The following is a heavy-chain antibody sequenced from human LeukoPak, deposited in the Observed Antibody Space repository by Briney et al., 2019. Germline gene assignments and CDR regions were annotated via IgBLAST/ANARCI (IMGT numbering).Heavy chain of an antibody. CDR2: ISGSGGST. CDR1: GFTFSSYA. V-gene: IGHV3-23*01. J-gene: IGHJ1*01. D-gene: IGHD6-13*01. Sequence: GGSLRLSCAASGFTFSSYAMSWVRQAPGKGLEWVSAISGSGGSTYYADSVKGRFTISRGNSKNTLYLQMNSLRAEDTAVYYCAPSSSWYTSMAEYFQHWGQGTLVTVSS. CDR3: APSSSWYTSMAEYFQH.